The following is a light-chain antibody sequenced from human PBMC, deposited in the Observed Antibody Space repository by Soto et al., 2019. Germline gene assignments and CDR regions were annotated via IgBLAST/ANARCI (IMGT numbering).Light chain of an antibody. CDR2: DVS. CDR1: ISDVGGYNF. CDR3: SSFTGSNYV. Sequence: QSALTQPASVSGSPGQSITISCTGTISDVGGYNFVSWYQQYPGKAPKLMICDVSNRPSGVSNCFSGSKSGNTASLTISGLQAEDEADYYCSSFTGSNYVFGTGTKLTVL. V-gene: IGLV2-14*03. J-gene: IGLJ1*01.